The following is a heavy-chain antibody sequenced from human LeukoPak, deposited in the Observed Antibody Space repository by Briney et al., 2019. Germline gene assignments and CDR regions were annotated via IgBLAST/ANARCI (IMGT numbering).Heavy chain of an antibody. Sequence: ASVKVSCKVSGYTLTELSMHWVRQAPGKGLEWMGGFDPEDGETIYAQKFQGRVTMTRNTSISTAYMELGSLRSEDTAVYYCARGGYGGNHYWGQGTLVTVSS. D-gene: IGHD4-23*01. V-gene: IGHV1-24*01. CDR1: GYTLTELS. CDR2: FDPEDGET. CDR3: ARGGYGGNHY. J-gene: IGHJ4*02.